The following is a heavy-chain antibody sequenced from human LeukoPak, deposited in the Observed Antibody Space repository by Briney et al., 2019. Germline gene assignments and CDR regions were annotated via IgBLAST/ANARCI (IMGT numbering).Heavy chain of an antibody. Sequence: GSVKVSCKASGYTFTSYGISWVRQAPGQGLEWMGWINPNSGGTNYAQKFQGRVTMTRDTSISTAYMELSRLRSDDTAVYYCARDLGDGYNLGFDYWGQGTLVTVSS. D-gene: IGHD5-24*01. J-gene: IGHJ4*02. V-gene: IGHV1-2*02. CDR3: ARDLGDGYNLGFDY. CDR1: GYTFTSYG. CDR2: INPNSGGT.